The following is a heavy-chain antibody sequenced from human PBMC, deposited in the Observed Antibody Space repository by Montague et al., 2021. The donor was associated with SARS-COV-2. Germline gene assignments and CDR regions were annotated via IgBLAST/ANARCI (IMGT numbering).Heavy chain of an antibody. CDR3: AKDPRSGITGTMGFDY. V-gene: IGHV3-23*01. CDR2: ISISGGST. J-gene: IGHJ4*02. Sequence: SLRLSCAASGFTFTSYAMSWVRQAPGKGLEWVSTISISGGSTYYAASVKGRFTISRDNSKNTLYLQMNSLRAEDTAVYYCAKDPRSGITGTMGFDYWGQGTPVTVSS. CDR1: GFTFTSYA. D-gene: IGHD1-7*01.